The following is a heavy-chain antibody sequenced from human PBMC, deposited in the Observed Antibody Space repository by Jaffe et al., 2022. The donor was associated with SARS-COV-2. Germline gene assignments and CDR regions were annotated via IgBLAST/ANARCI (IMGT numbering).Heavy chain of an antibody. V-gene: IGHV3-33*01. J-gene: IGHJ6*02. CDR3: ARGATNWNFPTDYYYGMDV. D-gene: IGHD1-7*01. CDR2: IWYDGSNK. CDR1: GFTFSSYG. Sequence: QVQLVESGGGVVQPGRSLRLSCAASGFTFSSYGMHWVRQAPGKGLEWVAVIWYDGSNKYYADSVKGRFTISRDNSKNTLYLQMNSLRAEDTAVYYCARGATNWNFPTDYYYGMDVWGQGTTVTVSS.